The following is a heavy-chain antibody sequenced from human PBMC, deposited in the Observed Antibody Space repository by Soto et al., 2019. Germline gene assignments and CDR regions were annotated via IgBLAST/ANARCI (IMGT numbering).Heavy chain of an antibody. D-gene: IGHD3-22*01. J-gene: IGHJ4*02. Sequence: QVTSKESGPVLVKPTETPTLTSTVSAFSLSNARMGVRWIRQPPGKALEWLAHIFSYDEKSYSTSLKSRLTIAKNTSQSQVGLTMTTMDPVDTATYFCAGISDDSLYFAYWGQGTRVTVSS. CDR2: IFSYDEK. CDR1: AFSLSNARMG. V-gene: IGHV2-26*01. CDR3: AGISDDSLYFAY.